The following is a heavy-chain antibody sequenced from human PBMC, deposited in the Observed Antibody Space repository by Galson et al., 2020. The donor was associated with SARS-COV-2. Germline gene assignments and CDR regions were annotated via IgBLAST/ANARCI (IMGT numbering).Heavy chain of an antibody. J-gene: IGHJ2*01. Sequence: SETLSLTCTVSGGSISSYYWSWIRQPAGKGLEWIGRIYTSGSTNYNPSLKSRVTMSVDTSKNQFSLKLSSVTAADTAVYYCARGGYFDWLFNNQIGYFDLWGRGTLVTVSS. CDR1: GGSISSYY. CDR3: ARGGYFDWLFNNQIGYFDL. D-gene: IGHD3-9*01. V-gene: IGHV4-4*07. CDR2: IYTSGST.